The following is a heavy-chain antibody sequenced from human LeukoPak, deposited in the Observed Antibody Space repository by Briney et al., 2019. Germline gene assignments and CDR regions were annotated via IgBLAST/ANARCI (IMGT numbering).Heavy chain of an antibody. V-gene: IGHV4-4*07. J-gene: IGHJ2*01. CDR2: IYNSGTT. D-gene: IGHD1-26*01. CDR3: ARDRLGATGHWRIDV. Sequence: SETLSLTCTVSGGSFSSYYWTWIRQLAGKGLEWIGRIYNSGTTNYSPSLESRVTMSLDTSKNRFSLSLSSVTAADTAVYYCARDRLGATGHWRIDVWGRGTLVTVSS. CDR1: GGSFSSYY.